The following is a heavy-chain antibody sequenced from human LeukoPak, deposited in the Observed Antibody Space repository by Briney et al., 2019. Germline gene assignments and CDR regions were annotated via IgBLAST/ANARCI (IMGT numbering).Heavy chain of an antibody. Sequence: ETLSLTCTVSGGSISSYYWSWVRQPPGKGLECVSVIYSGGTTYYADSVKGRFTISRDNSKNTLYLQMNSLRAEDTAVYYCARVKTVSGYDWDAFDIWGQGTMVTVSS. CDR1: GGSISSYY. D-gene: IGHD5-12*01. CDR3: ARVKTVSGYDWDAFDI. CDR2: IYSGGTT. J-gene: IGHJ3*02. V-gene: IGHV3-66*01.